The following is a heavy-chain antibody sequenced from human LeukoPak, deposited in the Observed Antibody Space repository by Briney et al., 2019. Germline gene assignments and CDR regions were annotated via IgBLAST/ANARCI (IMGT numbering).Heavy chain of an antibody. CDR1: GYTFTSYD. CDR2: MNPNSGNT. V-gene: IGHV1-8*03. CDR3: AREGFDGIAASNWFDP. Sequence: GASVKVSCKASGYTFTSYDINWVRQATGQGLEWMGWMNPNSGNTGYAQKFQGRVTITRNTSISTAYMELSSLRSEDTAVYYCAREGFDGIAASNWFDPWGQGTLVTVSS. D-gene: IGHD6-25*01. J-gene: IGHJ5*02.